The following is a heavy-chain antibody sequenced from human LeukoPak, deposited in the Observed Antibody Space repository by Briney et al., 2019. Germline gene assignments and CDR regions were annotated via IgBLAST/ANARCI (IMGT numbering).Heavy chain of an antibody. Sequence: GGSLRLSCAASGFTVSSNYMSWVRQAPGKGLEWVAIISYDGSNKYYADSVKGRFTISRDNSKNTLYLQMNSLRPEDTAVYYCAKTSPPYFDWAPVDNWGQGTLVTVSS. CDR3: AKTSPPYFDWAPVDN. CDR2: ISYDGSNK. V-gene: IGHV3-30*18. D-gene: IGHD3-9*01. J-gene: IGHJ4*02. CDR1: GFTVSSNY.